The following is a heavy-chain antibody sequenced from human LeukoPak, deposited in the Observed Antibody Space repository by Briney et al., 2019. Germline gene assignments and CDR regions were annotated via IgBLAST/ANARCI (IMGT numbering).Heavy chain of an antibody. D-gene: IGHD1-26*01. J-gene: IGHJ4*02. CDR2: ISYDGSNK. CDR1: GFTFSSYA. Sequence: GGSLRLSCAASGFTFSSYAMHWVRQAPGKGLEWVAVISYDGSNKYYADSVKGRFTISRDNSKNTLYLQMNSLRAEDTAVYYCAKDQVGPYYFDYWGQGTLVTVSS. V-gene: IGHV3-30-3*01. CDR3: AKDQVGPYYFDY.